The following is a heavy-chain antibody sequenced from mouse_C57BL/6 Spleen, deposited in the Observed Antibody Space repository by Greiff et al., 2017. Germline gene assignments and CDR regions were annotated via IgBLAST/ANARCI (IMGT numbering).Heavy chain of an antibody. D-gene: IGHD2-3*01. CDR1: EYEFPSPD. Sequence: EVHLVESGGGLVQPGESLTLSCESNEYEFPSPDMSWVRKTPEKRLELIAAINSDGGSTYYPDTMERRFIISRDNTKKTLYLQMSSLRSEDTALYYCARHDGYWYFDVWGTGTTVTVSS. J-gene: IGHJ1*03. CDR2: INSDGGST. CDR3: ARHDGYWYFDV. V-gene: IGHV5-2*01.